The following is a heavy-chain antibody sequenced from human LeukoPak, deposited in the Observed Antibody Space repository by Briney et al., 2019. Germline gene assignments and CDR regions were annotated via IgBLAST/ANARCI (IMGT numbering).Heavy chain of an antibody. CDR1: GFTFSSYA. CDR2: INSDGSST. CDR3: ARAGNDYGDPYFDY. V-gene: IGHV3-74*01. J-gene: IGHJ4*02. D-gene: IGHD4-17*01. Sequence: GGSLRLSCAASGFTFSSYAMSWVRQAPGKGLVWVSRINSDGSSTSYADSVKGRFTISRDNAKNTLYLQMNSLRVEDTAVYYCARAGNDYGDPYFDYWGQGTPVTVSS.